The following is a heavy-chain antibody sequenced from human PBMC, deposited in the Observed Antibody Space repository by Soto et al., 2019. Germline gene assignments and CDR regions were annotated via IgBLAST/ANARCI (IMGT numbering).Heavy chain of an antibody. CDR2: IWYDGSNK. D-gene: IGHD2-15*01. V-gene: IGHV3-33*01. J-gene: IGHJ6*02. Sequence: QVQLVESGGGVVQPGRSPRLSCAASGFTFSSYGMHWVRQAPGKGLEWVAVIWYDGSNKYYADSVKGRFTISRDNSKNTLYLQMNSLRAEDTAVYYCARDGGYCSGGSCYYYYGMDVWGQGTTVTVSS. CDR3: ARDGGYCSGGSCYYYYGMDV. CDR1: GFTFSSYG.